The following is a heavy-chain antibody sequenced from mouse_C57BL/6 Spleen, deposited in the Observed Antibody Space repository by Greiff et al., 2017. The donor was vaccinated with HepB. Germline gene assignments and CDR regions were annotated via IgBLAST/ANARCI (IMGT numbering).Heavy chain of an antibody. CDR1: GYAFSSSW. CDR3: ARGYGNYEGYFDV. V-gene: IGHV1-82*01. Sequence: QVQLQQSGPELVKPGASVKISCKASGYAFSSSWMNWVKQRPGKGLEWIGRIYPGDGDTNYNGKFKGKATLTADKSSSTAYMQLSSLTSEDSAVYYCARGYGNYEGYFDVWGTGTTVTVSS. D-gene: IGHD2-10*02. CDR2: IYPGDGDT. J-gene: IGHJ1*03.